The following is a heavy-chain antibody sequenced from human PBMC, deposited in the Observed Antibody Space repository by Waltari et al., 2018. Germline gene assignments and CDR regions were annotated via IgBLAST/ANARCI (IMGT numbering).Heavy chain of an antibody. CDR2: IYHSGST. CDR3: ARLVEGSGGVSDY. J-gene: IGHJ4*02. Sequence: QVQLQESGPGLVKPSETLSLTCAVSGYSISSGYYWGWIRQPPGKGLEWIGSIYHSGSTYYNPSLKSRVTISVDTSKNQFSLKLSSVTAADTAVYYCARLVEGSGGVSDYWGQGTLVTVSS. CDR1: GYSISSGYY. D-gene: IGHD1-26*01. V-gene: IGHV4-38-2*01.